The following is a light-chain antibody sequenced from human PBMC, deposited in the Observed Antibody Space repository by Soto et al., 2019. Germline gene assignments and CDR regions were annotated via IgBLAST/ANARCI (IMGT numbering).Light chain of an antibody. CDR1: SSDVGGYNF. J-gene: IGLJ2*01. V-gene: IGLV2-14*01. CDR2: EVT. CDR3: TSYTRSNTVT. Sequence: QSALTQPASVSGSPGQSITISCTGTSSDVGGYNFVSWYQQHPGKAPRLMIYEVTKRPSGVSSRSSASKSGNTASLTISDLQTDDEGDYYCTSYTRSNTVTFGGGTKLTVL.